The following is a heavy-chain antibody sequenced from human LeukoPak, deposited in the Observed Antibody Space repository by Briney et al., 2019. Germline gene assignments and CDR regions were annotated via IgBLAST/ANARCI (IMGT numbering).Heavy chain of an antibody. J-gene: IGHJ4*02. Sequence: ASVKVSCKASGYTFTSSDINWVRQATGQGLEWMGWMNPNSGNTGYAQKFQGRVTMTRNTSISTAYMELSSLRSEDTAVYYCARGWSSAAAGILWWWGQGTLVTVSS. CDR2: MNPNSGNT. D-gene: IGHD6-13*01. CDR1: GYTFTSSD. V-gene: IGHV1-8*01. CDR3: ARGWSSAAAGILWW.